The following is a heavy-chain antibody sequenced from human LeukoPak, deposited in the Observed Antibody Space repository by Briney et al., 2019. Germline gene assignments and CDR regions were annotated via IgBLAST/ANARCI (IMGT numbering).Heavy chain of an antibody. CDR3: ARGCSGGSCPTGPMDV. V-gene: IGHV3-21*01. CDR2: ISSSSSYI. J-gene: IGHJ6*04. D-gene: IGHD2-15*01. Sequence: GGSQRLSCAASGFTFSSYSMNWVRQAPGKGLEWVSSISSSSSYIYYADSVKGRFTISRDNAKNSLYLQMNSLRAEDTAVYYCARGCSGGSCPTGPMDVWGKGTTVTVSS. CDR1: GFTFSSYS.